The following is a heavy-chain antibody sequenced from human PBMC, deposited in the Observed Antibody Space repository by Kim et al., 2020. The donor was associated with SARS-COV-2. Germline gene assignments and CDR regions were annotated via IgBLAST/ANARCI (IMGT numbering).Heavy chain of an antibody. CDR3: ARDSLNWNYRINY. V-gene: IGHV1-2*02. Sequence: YAKKFQGRVTRNRDTSISTAYMQLSSLTSDDTAVYYCARDSLNWNYRINYWGQGTLVTVSS. J-gene: IGHJ4*02. D-gene: IGHD1-7*01.